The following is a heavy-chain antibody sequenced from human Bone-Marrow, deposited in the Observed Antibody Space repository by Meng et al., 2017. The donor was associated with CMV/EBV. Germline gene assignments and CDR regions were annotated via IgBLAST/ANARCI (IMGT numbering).Heavy chain of an antibody. CDR3: VREDVGDYFFDT. J-gene: IGHJ4*02. Sequence: GESLKISCAASGFTLSDYYVSWIRQAPGKGLEWISYISGSGNTIHYAGSVRGRFIISRDTPKNSVYLQMDRLRAEDTALYYCVREDVGDYFFDTWGQGTLVTFSS. CDR2: ISGSGNTI. CDR1: GFTLSDYY. D-gene: IGHD4-17*01. V-gene: IGHV3-11*01.